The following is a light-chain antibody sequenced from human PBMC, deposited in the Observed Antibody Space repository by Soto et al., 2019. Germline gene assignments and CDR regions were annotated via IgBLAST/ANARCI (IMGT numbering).Light chain of an antibody. CDR2: GTS. Sequence: EIVLTQSPGTLSLSPGERATLSCRASQSVDSNYLAWYQQKPGQAPRLLIFGTSSRATGIPDRFSGSGSGTDFTLTISRLETEDFAVYYCQQCGSSPPYTFGQGTKLEIK. J-gene: IGKJ2*01. V-gene: IGKV3-20*01. CDR3: QQCGSSPPYT. CDR1: QSVDSNY.